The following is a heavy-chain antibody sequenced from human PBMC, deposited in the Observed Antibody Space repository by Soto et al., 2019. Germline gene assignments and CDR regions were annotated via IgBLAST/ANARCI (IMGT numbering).Heavy chain of an antibody. J-gene: IGHJ3*02. Sequence: PSETLSLTCTVSGGSISSYYWSWIRQPPGKGLEWIGYIYYSGSTNYNPSLKSRVTISVDTSKNQFSLKLSSVTAADTAVYYCAVSIIYDSNPLDAFDIWGQGTMVTVSS. CDR2: IYYSGST. CDR1: GGSISSYY. CDR3: AVSIIYDSNPLDAFDI. V-gene: IGHV4-59*12. D-gene: IGHD3-22*01.